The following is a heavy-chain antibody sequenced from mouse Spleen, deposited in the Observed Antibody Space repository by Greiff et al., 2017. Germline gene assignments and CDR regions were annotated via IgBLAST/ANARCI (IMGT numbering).Heavy chain of an antibody. V-gene: IGHV1-26*01. CDR3: AREEDWYFDY. Sequence: VQLQQSGPELVKPGASVKISCKASGYTFTDYYMNWVKQSHGKSLEWIGDINPNNGGTSYNQKFKGKATLTVDKSSSTAYMELRSLTSEDSAVYYCAREEDWYFDYWGQGTTLTVSS. CDR1: GYTFTDYY. D-gene: IGHD4-1*01. CDR2: INPNNGGT. J-gene: IGHJ2*01.